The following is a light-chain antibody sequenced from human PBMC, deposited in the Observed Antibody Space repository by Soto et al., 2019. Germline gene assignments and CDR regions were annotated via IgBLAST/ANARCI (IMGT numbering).Light chain of an antibody. CDR2: SNN. CDR1: SSNIGSNP. Sequence: QSVLTQPPSASGTPGQRVTIACSGSSSNIGSNPVNWYQQLPGTAPKLLIYSNNQPPSGVPDRFSGSKSGTSASLAISGLQSEYEADYYCAAWDDRLNGYVFGTGTKLTVL. V-gene: IGLV1-44*01. CDR3: AAWDDRLNGYV. J-gene: IGLJ1*01.